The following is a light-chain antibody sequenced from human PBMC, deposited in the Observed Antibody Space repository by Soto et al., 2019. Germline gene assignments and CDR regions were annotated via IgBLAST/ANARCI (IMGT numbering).Light chain of an antibody. CDR2: GAS. J-gene: IGKJ1*01. CDR3: QQYSIWRM. CDR1: ESVSTN. V-gene: IGKV3-15*01. Sequence: EIEMTQSPATLSLAPGERVTLSCRASESVSTNLAWYQQKAGQAPRLLIYGASTRATGIPARFSGSGSGTEFTLTISSLQSEDFAVYYCQQYSIWRMFGQGTKVEIK.